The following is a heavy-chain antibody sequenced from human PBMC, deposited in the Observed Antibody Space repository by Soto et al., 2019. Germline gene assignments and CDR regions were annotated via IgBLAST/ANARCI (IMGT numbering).Heavy chain of an antibody. V-gene: IGHV3-23*01. CDR3: AKTVEPIHLWLGFFDL. CDR1: GLTLSSQA. D-gene: IGHD5-18*01. CDR2: STTSGDVT. J-gene: IGHJ4*02. Sequence: PXGSLILSFAAAGLTLSSQAMSLVRQAPGKGLEWVSGSTTSGDVTHYADSVKGRFTISRDNSKNTLYLEMKSLRDEDTAVYYCAKTVEPIHLWLGFFDLWGQGTLVTVYS.